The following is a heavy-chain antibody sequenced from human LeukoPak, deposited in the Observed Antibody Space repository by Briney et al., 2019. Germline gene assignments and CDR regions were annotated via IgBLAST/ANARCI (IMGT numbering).Heavy chain of an antibody. Sequence: GRSLRLSCAASGFTFDDYAMHWVRQAPGKGLEWVSGISWNSGSIGYADSVKGRFTISRDNSKNTLYLQMNSLRAEDTAVYYCAKGGAQWERNYYYYGMDVWGQGTTVTVSS. CDR3: AKGGAQWERNYYYYGMDV. CDR1: GFTFDDYA. CDR2: ISWNSGSI. J-gene: IGHJ6*02. D-gene: IGHD1-26*01. V-gene: IGHV3-9*01.